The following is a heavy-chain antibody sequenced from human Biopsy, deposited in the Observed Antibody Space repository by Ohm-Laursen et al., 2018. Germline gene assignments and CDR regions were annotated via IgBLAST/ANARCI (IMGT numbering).Heavy chain of an antibody. CDR1: GGSFSGYY. CDR2: INHSGST. D-gene: IGHD3-22*01. V-gene: IGHV4-34*01. Sequence: SETLSLTCGVYGGSFSGYYCSWIRQPPGKGLEWIGEINHSGSTDYNPSLKSRVNISVDTSKNQCSLRMSSLNAADTAVYYCGRREVVITHDAFDTWGQGTMVTVSS. J-gene: IGHJ3*02. CDR3: GRREVVITHDAFDT.